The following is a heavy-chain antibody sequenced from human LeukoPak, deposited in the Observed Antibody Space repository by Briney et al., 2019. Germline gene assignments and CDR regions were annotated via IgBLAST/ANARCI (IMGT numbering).Heavy chain of an antibody. CDR3: AREWVATISSTWGMDV. CDR1: GGSIDSRSYY. CDR2: IYSSGST. D-gene: IGHD5-12*01. Sequence: SETLSLTCTVSGGSIDSRSYYRGWIRQPPGKGLEWIGSIYSSGSTYYNPSLKSRVTISVDTSKNQFSLKLSSVTAADTAVYYCAREWVATISSTWGMDVWGQGTTVTVSS. V-gene: IGHV4-39*07. J-gene: IGHJ6*02.